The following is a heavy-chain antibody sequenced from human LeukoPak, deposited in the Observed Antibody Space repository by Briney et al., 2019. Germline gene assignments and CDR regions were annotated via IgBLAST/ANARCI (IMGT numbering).Heavy chain of an antibody. D-gene: IGHD2-21*02. CDR1: GGSINTRSYY. J-gene: IGHJ3*02. Sequence: PSETLSLTCTVSGGSINTRSYYWGWIRQPPGKGLEWIGSIYYGGSTYYNPSLKSRGTISVDTSKNQFSLKLSSVTAADTAVYYCARAGGCGGDCYSGSDAFDIWGQGTMVTVSS. CDR3: ARAGGCGGDCYSGSDAFDI. V-gene: IGHV4-39*07. CDR2: IYYGGST.